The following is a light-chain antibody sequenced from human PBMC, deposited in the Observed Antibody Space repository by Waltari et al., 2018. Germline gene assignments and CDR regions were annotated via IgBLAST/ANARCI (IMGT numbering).Light chain of an antibody. Sequence: ESVLTQSPAILSLSPGERATLSCRASQSVSSYLAWYQQKPGQAPRLLIYHASNRATGIPARFSGSGSGTDFTLTISSLEPEDFAVYYCQQRSSWPTFGQGTRLEIK. CDR3: QQRSSWPT. V-gene: IGKV3-11*01. CDR2: HAS. J-gene: IGKJ5*01. CDR1: QSVSSY.